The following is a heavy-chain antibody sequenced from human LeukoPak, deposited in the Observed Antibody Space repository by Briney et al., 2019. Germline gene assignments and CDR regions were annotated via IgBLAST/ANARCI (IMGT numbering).Heavy chain of an antibody. Sequence: PGGSLRLSCAASGFTVSSNYMSWIRQPPGKGLEWIGEINHSGSTNYNPSLKSRVTISLDTSKNQFSLKLSSVTAADTAVYYCARGQAMVDWGQGTLVTVSS. CDR1: GFTVSSNY. J-gene: IGHJ4*02. CDR3: ARGQAMVD. V-gene: IGHV4-34*01. D-gene: IGHD5-18*01. CDR2: INHSGST.